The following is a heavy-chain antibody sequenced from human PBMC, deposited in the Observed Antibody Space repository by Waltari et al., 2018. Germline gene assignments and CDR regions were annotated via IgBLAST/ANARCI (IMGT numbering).Heavy chain of an antibody. J-gene: IGHJ6*03. CDR3: ARVRPYYDFWSGSVYYYMDV. D-gene: IGHD3-3*01. Sequence: QVQLQESGPGLVKPSETLSLTCTVSGGSISSYYWSWIRQPPGKGLEWIGYIYYSGSTNYNPSLKSRVTISVDTSKNQFSLKLSSVTAADTAVYYCARVRPYYDFWSGSVYYYMDVWGKGTTVTISS. V-gene: IGHV4-59*01. CDR1: GGSISSYY. CDR2: IYYSGST.